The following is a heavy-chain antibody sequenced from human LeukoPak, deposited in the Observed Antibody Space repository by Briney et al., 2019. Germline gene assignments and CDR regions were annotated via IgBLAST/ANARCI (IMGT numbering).Heavy chain of an antibody. D-gene: IGHD3-3*01. Sequence: SETLSLTCTVSGGSTSSDSYYWGWIRQPPGKGLEWIGSIYYTGSTNYNPSLKSRVTISVDTSKNQFSLKLSSVTAADTAVYYCARGRYYDFWSGYSFPRPNFDYWGQGTLVTVSS. J-gene: IGHJ4*02. CDR3: ARGRYYDFWSGYSFPRPNFDY. V-gene: IGHV4-39*07. CDR1: GGSTSSDSYY. CDR2: IYYTGST.